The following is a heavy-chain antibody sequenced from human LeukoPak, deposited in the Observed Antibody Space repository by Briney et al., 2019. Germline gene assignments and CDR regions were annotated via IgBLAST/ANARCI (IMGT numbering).Heavy chain of an antibody. V-gene: IGHV3-74*01. CDR3: AKDRTVGASYWYFDL. J-gene: IGHJ2*01. CDR1: GFTFSSYW. D-gene: IGHD1-26*01. CDR2: INTDGSST. Sequence: GGSLRLSCAASGFTFSSYWMHWVRQAPGKGLVWVSRINTDGSSTTYADSVKGRFTISRDSSKNTLFLHMNTLRAEDTAIYYCAKDRTVGASYWYFDLWGRGTLVTVSS.